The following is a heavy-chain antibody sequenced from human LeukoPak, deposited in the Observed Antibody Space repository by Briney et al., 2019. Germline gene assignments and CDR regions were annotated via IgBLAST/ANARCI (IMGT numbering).Heavy chain of an antibody. D-gene: IGHD5-12*01. J-gene: IGHJ6*04. Sequence: PGGSLRLSCAASGFTFSRHWMHWVRQAPGKGLVWVSRIKGDQSTTNYADSVKGRFTISRDNAKNTLYLQMNSLRAEDTAVYYCARGSESYDYYSYGMDVWGKGTTVTVS. V-gene: IGHV3-74*01. CDR3: ARGSESYDYYSYGMDV. CDR2: IKGDQSTT. CDR1: GFTFSRHW.